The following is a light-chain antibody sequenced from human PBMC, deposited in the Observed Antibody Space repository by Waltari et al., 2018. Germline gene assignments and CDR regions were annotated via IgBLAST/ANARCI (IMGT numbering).Light chain of an antibody. CDR3: WLVYSGGIVV. V-gene: IGLV7-46*01. CDR2: DST. CDR1: IGPVTSRHY. J-gene: IGLJ2*01. Sequence: QAVVTQEPSLTVSPGGTVTLTCGSSIGPVTSRHYPYWLQQKPGQAPKTRIYDSTFKQSWTPARFSATIFVGKAVLTLSVAQADDEATYYCWLVYSGGIVVFGEGTELAVL.